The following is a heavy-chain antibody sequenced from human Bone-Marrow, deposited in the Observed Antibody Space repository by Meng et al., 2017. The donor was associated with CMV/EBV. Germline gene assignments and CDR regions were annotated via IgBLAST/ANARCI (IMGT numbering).Heavy chain of an antibody. CDR2: ISAYNGNT. D-gene: IGHD3-3*01. CDR1: GYTFTSYG. V-gene: IGHV1-18*01. Sequence: ASVKVSCKASGYTFTSYGISWVRQAPGQGLEWMGWISAYNGNTNYAQKLQGRVTMTTDTSTSTAYMELSSLRSEDTAVYYCARDRYDFWSGDRYFDYWGQGTLVTVSS. CDR3: ARDRYDFWSGDRYFDY. J-gene: IGHJ4*02.